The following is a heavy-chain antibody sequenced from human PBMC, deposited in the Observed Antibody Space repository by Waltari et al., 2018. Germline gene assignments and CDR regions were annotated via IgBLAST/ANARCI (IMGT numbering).Heavy chain of an antibody. V-gene: IGHV3-48*04. Sequence: EVQLVESGGGFVQPGGSLRSSWAASAFTVSLYTMHWVRQAPGKGLEWVSYISSSSSTIYYADSVEGRFTISRDNAKNSLYLQMNALRAEDTAVYYCARGASGWYYFDYWGQGTLVTVSS. D-gene: IGHD6-19*01. CDR1: AFTVSLYT. CDR2: ISSSSSTI. CDR3: ARGASGWYYFDY. J-gene: IGHJ4*02.